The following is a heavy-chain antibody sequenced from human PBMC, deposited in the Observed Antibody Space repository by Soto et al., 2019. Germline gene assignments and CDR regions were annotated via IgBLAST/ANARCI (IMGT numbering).Heavy chain of an antibody. CDR2: ISGGAGDT. Sequence: GGSLRLSCAASGFAFSDYAMNWVRQAPGKGLEWVSAISGGAGDTYYADSVKGRFTISRDNSKNTLYSQMKSLRAEDTAIYYCAKSSRITLVRGVTDYWGQGTLVTVSS. J-gene: IGHJ4*02. CDR3: AKSSRITLVRGVTDY. D-gene: IGHD3-10*01. V-gene: IGHV3-23*01. CDR1: GFAFSDYA.